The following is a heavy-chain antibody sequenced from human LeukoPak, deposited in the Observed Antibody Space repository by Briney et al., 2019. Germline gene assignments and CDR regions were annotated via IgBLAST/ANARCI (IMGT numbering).Heavy chain of an antibody. CDR1: GASGSTYS. D-gene: IGHD3-3*01. J-gene: IGHJ6*02. CDR2: IYSSGST. Sequence: PSETLYLTCTVSGASGSTYSWSWLQQPPGKGLELIGCIYSSGSTDFNPSLKSRATISVDTSKDQFSLKLSSVTAADTAVYYCARTQGSILVFYGMDVWGQGTTVTVSS. V-gene: IGHV4-59*02. CDR3: ARTQGSILVFYGMDV.